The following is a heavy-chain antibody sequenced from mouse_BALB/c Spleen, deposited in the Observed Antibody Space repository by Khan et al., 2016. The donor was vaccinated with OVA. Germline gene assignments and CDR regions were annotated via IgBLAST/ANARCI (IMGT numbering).Heavy chain of an antibody. CDR1: GYSITSGY. Sequence: EVQLQESGPSLVKPSQTLSLTCSVTGYSITSGYWSWIRKFPGNKLEYMGYMIYSGNTYYNPSLKSRIFIIPHSSTNQYYLQLHSVTTEDTATHYCARSTSRYAFAYWGQGTLVTVSA. CDR3: ARSTSRYAFAY. CDR2: MIYSGNT. D-gene: IGHD2-14*01. J-gene: IGHJ3*01. V-gene: IGHV3-8*02.